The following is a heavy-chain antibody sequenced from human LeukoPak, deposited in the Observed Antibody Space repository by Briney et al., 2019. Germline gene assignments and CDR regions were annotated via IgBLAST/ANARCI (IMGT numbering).Heavy chain of an antibody. CDR1: GYTFTSYD. CDR3: ARARSMTSTEVVIRFENYYYSMDV. CDR2: MNPNSGNT. D-gene: IGHD3-3*01. J-gene: IGHJ6*03. V-gene: IGHV1-8*01. Sequence: GASVKVSCKASGYTFTSYDINWVRQATGQGLEWMGWMNPNSGNTGYAQKFQGRVTMTRNTSISTAYMELSSLRSEDTAVYYCARARSMTSTEVVIRFENYYYSMDVWGKGTTVTVSS.